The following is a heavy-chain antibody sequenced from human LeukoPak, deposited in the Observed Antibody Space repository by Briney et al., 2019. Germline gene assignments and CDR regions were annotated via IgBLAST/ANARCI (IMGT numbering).Heavy chain of an antibody. CDR3: ARYDSSGYYHDY. D-gene: IGHD3-22*01. Sequence: GGSLRLSCAASGFTFDDYAMHWVRQAPGKGLEWVSGISWNSGSIGYADSVKGRFTISRDNAKNSLYLQMNSLRAEDTALYYCARYDSSGYYHDYWGQGTLVTVSS. J-gene: IGHJ4*02. V-gene: IGHV3-9*01. CDR1: GFTFDDYA. CDR2: ISWNSGSI.